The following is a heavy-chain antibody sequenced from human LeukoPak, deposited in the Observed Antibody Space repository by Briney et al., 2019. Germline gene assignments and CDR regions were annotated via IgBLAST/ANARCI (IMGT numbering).Heavy chain of an antibody. Sequence: PSETLCLTCTVSGVSVNNYFLSWIRQPPGKGLEWIGYIYDSGSTNYIPSLQSRVTISIDTSKNQFALRLTSVTAADTAVYYCARGRGAARFPMDVWGQGTTVTVSS. D-gene: IGHD6-6*01. CDR3: ARGRGAARFPMDV. CDR1: GVSVNNYF. J-gene: IGHJ6*02. V-gene: IGHV4-59*02. CDR2: IYDSGST.